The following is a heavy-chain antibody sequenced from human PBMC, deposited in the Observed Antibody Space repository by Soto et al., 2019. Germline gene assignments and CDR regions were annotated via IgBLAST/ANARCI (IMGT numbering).Heavy chain of an antibody. CDR3: ATNYGSGSAHFDY. V-gene: IGHV1-69*02. CDR2: VIPMVGMS. Sequence: QVQLVQSGAEVKKPGSSVKVSSTASGGTFNFYSISWVRQAPGQGLEWVGRVIPMVGMSEYAQKFQGRVTITADKRTSTTYMNLRSLRSEDTAVYYCATNYGSGSAHFDYWGQGTLVTVSS. J-gene: IGHJ4*02. CDR1: GGTFNFYS. D-gene: IGHD3-10*01.